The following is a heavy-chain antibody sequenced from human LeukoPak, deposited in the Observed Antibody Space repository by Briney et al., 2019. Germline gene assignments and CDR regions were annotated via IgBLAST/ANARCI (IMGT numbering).Heavy chain of an antibody. D-gene: IGHD1/OR15-1a*01. V-gene: IGHV3-30*18. CDR3: AKIGSAGTLLYWFDP. J-gene: IGHJ5*02. CDR1: GFTFSSYG. Sequence: PGGSLRLSCAASGFTFSSYGMHWVRQAPDKGLEWVAVISYDGSNKYYADSVKGRFTISRDNSKNTLYLQMNSLRTEDTAVYYRAKIGSAGTLLYWFDPWGQGTLVTVSS. CDR2: ISYDGSNK.